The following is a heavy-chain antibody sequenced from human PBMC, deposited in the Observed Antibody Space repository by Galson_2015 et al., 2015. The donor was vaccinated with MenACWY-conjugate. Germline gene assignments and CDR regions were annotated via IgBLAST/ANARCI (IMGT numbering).Heavy chain of an antibody. J-gene: IGHJ4*02. V-gene: IGHV3-23*01. CDR1: GFTFTSYA. D-gene: IGHD3-9*01. Sequence: SLRLSCAASGFTFTSYAMTWVRQAPGKGLEWVSTISDSGRFTYYADSVKGRFTISRDNSKRALFLQMNNVRADDTASYYCAKDLVKNYEMLTGYYSDWGQGTLVTVSS. CDR2: ISDSGRFT. CDR3: AKDLVKNYEMLTGYYSD.